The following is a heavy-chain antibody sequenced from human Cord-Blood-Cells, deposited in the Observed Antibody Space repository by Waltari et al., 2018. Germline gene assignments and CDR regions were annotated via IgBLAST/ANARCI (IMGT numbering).Heavy chain of an antibody. D-gene: IGHD4-17*01. CDR2: IIPIFGTA. CDR1: GGTFSSYA. CDR3: ARARGDYGDYYYYGMDV. V-gene: IGHV1-69*06. J-gene: IGHJ6*02. Sequence: QVQLVQSGAEVKKPGSSVKVSCKASGGTFSSYAISWVGQAPGQGLEWMGGIIPIFGTANYAQKFQGRVTITADKSTSTAYMELSSLRSEDTAVYYCARARGDYGDYYYYGMDVWGQGTTVTVSS.